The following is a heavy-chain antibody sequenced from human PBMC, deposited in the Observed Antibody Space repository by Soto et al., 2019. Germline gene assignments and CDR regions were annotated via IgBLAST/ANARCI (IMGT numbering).Heavy chain of an antibody. CDR3: ARVDYYDSSGYYGY. CDR2: ISGYNGNT. V-gene: IGHV1-18*04. D-gene: IGHD3-22*01. Sequence: QVQLVQSGAEVKKPGASVKVSCKASGYTFTIYGISWVRQAPGQGLEWMGWISGYNGNTDYAQILQDRVTLTTDASTSSVYMELRRLRSADTADSYCARVDYYDSSGYYGYWGQGTLITVSS. J-gene: IGHJ1*01. CDR1: GYTFTIYG.